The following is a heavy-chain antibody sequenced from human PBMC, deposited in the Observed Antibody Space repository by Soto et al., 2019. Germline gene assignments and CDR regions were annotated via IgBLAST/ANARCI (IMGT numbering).Heavy chain of an antibody. V-gene: IGHV4-61*01. CDR3: ARVSSRWGLVNYFDY. D-gene: IGHD6-13*01. J-gene: IGHJ4*02. CDR2: IYYSGST. Sequence: QVQLQESGPGLVKPSETLSLTWTVSGGSVSSGSYYWSWIRQPPGKGLECIGYIYYSGSTNYNPSLKSRVTISVDTSKNQFSLKLSSVTAADTAVYYCARVSSRWGLVNYFDYWGQGTLVTVSS. CDR1: GGSVSSGSYY.